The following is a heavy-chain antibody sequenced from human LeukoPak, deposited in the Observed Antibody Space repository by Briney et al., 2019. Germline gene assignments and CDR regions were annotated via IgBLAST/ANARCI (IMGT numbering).Heavy chain of an antibody. J-gene: IGHJ5*02. V-gene: IGHV4-4*07. Sequence: SETLSLTCSVSGGSISTYYWSWIRQPAGKGLEWIGRFYTSGNSYYNPSLKSRVTMSVDTSKNQFSLKLTSVTAADTAVYYCARDQLYCSSSSCRNLGWFDPWGQGTLVTVSS. CDR1: GGSISTYY. CDR2: FYTSGNS. D-gene: IGHD2-2*01. CDR3: ARDQLYCSSSSCRNLGWFDP.